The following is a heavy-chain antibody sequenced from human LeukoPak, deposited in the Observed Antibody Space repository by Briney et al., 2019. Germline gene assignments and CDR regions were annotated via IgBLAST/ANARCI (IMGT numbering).Heavy chain of an antibody. CDR1: GGSISGYY. CDR3: ARGRWSGYYRYYYYYMDV. CDR2: INHSGST. Sequence: SETLSLTCTVSGGSISGYYWSWIRQPPGKGLEWIGEINHSGSTNYNPSLTSRVTISVDTSKNQFSLKLSSVTAADTAVYYCARGRWSGYYRYYYYYMDVWGKGTTVTVSS. V-gene: IGHV4-34*01. D-gene: IGHD3-3*01. J-gene: IGHJ6*03.